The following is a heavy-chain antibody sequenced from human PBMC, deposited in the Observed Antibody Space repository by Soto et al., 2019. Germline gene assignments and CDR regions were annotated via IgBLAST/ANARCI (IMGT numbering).Heavy chain of an antibody. V-gene: IGHV4-31*11. J-gene: IGHJ4*02. CDR2: IHYNGRA. CDR3: ARGGAGSGSFDY. D-gene: IGHD3-10*01. Sequence: QVQLQESGPGLVKPSQTLSLTCAVSGASISSGDYYWSWIRQHPGKGLAWIGYIHYNGRAYYNPSLTSRVTMSSYTSMNQFYLKLSSVTAAGMAVYYCARGGAGSGSFDYWGQGALVTVSS. CDR1: GASISSGDYY.